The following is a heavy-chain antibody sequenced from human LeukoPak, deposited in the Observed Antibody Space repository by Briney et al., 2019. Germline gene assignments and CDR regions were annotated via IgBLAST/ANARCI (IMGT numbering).Heavy chain of an antibody. Sequence: SGTLSLTCTVSGGSISSSSYYWGWIRQPPGKGLEWIGSIYYSGSTYYNPSLKSRVTISVDTSRNQFSLKLSSVTAADTAVYYCARVRGGGLDYWGQGTLVTVSS. J-gene: IGHJ4*02. CDR1: GGSISSSSYY. D-gene: IGHD3-16*01. V-gene: IGHV4-39*07. CDR3: ARVRGGGLDY. CDR2: IYYSGST.